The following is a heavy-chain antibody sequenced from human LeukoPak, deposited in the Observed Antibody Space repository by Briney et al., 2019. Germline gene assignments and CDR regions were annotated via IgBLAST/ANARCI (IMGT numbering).Heavy chain of an antibody. J-gene: IGHJ4*02. CDR3: AKDLKYYDY. V-gene: IGHV3-23*01. CDR2: ISGSGGST. Sequence: GGSLRLSCAASGFTFSIYAMTWVRQAPGRGLDWVSAISGSGGSTYYADSVKGRFTIFRGNSKNTLYLQMNSLRAEDTAVYYCAKDLKYYDYWGQGTLVTVSS. CDR1: GFTFSIYA. D-gene: IGHD3-10*01.